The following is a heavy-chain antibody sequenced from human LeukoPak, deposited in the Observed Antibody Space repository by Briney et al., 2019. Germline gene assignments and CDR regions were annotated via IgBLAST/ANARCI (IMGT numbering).Heavy chain of an antibody. CDR2: IYYSGST. CDR3: ARSRHYYPTLGAFDI. D-gene: IGHD3-10*01. V-gene: IGHV4-59*01. J-gene: IGHJ3*02. Sequence: SETLSLTCTVSGGSISSYYWSWIRQPPGKGLEWIGYIYYSGSTNYNPSLKSRVTISVDTSKNQFSLKLSSVTAADTAVYYCARSRHYYPTLGAFDIWGQGTMVTVSS. CDR1: GGSISSYY.